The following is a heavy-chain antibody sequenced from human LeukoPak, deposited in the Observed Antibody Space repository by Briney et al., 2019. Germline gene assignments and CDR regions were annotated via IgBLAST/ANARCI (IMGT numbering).Heavy chain of an antibody. CDR1: GYTVPELS. J-gene: IGHJ5*02. V-gene: IGHV1-24*01. CDR2: FDFEAGET. Sequence: ASVKVSCKVSGYTVPELSMNWVRQAPGKGLEWMGGFDFEAGETIYAQKFQGRFTMTEDSSVNIAYMELYSLISEDTAVYYCAAVLYSSNLAWFDPWGQGTLVTVSS. D-gene: IGHD6-13*01. CDR3: AAVLYSSNLAWFDP.